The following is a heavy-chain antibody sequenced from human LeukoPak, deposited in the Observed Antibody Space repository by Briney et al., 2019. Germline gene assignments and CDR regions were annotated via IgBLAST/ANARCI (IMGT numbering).Heavy chain of an antibody. CDR1: GGSISSYY. CDR2: IYYSGST. D-gene: IGHD2-2*02. V-gene: IGHV4-59*08. CDR3: ARHSPGYCSSTSCYNYFDY. J-gene: IGHJ4*02. Sequence: SETLSLTCTVSGGSISSYYWSWIRQPPGKGLEWIGYIYYSGSTNYNPSLKSRVTISVDTSKNQFSLKLSSAAAADTAVYYCARHSPGYCSSTSCYNYFDYWGQGTLVTVSS.